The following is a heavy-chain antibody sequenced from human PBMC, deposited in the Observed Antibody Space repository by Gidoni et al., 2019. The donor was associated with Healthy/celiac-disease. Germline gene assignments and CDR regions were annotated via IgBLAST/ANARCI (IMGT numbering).Heavy chain of an antibody. Sequence: QVTLRESGPALVTRTQTLTLTCPFSGFSLSTSGMCVSWIRQPPGKALEWLALIDCADEKSYSTSLKTRLTISTDTSTNQVVLTMPNMDPVATATYYCARIRLGTTVVIPSYYGMDVWGQGTTVTVSS. CDR1: GFSLSTSGMC. CDR2: IDCADEK. V-gene: IGHV2-70*01. CDR3: ARIRLGTTVVIPSYYGMDV. D-gene: IGHD4-17*01. J-gene: IGHJ6*02.